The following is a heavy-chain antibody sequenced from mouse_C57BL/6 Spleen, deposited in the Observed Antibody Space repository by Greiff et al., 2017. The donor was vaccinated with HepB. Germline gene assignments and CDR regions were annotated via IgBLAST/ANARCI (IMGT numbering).Heavy chain of an antibody. CDR1: GYTFTSYW. D-gene: IGHD1-1*01. V-gene: IGHV1-55*01. J-gene: IGHJ1*03. CDR3: ARHYYGSSYRWYFDV. CDR2: IYPGSGST. Sequence: VQLQQPGAELVKPGASVKMSCKASGYTFTSYWITWVKQRPGQGLEWIGDIYPGSGSTNYNEKFKSKATLTVDTSSSTAYMQLSSLTSEDSAVYYCARHYYGSSYRWYFDVWGTGTTVTVSS.